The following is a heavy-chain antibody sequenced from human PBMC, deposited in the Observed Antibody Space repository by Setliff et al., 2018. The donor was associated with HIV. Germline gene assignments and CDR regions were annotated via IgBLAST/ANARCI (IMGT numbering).Heavy chain of an antibody. CDR3: ARDLPELTGRSFDP. D-gene: IGHD7-27*01. J-gene: IGHJ5*02. CDR1: GGSISGYF. CDR2: IYTSGST. Sequence: PSETLSLTCNVSGGSISGYFWTWIRQPAGMGLEWIGRIYTSGSTNYNPSLKSRLSMSIDTSKNHFSLRLTSVTAADTAVYYCARDLPELTGRSFDPWGQGIQVTVSS. V-gene: IGHV4-4*07.